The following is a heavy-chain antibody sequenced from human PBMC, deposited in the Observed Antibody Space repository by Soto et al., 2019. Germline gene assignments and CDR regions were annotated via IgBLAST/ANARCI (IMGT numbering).Heavy chain of an antibody. CDR3: ARVIMDYNYYGMDV. CDR1: GYTFSGYY. Sequence: GASVKVSCKTSGYTFSGYYIHWVRQAPGQGLEWMGWINPNSGGTNYAQKFQGRVTMTRDTSTSTAYMELSRLRSDDTAVYYCARVIMDYNYYGMDVWGQGTTVTVSS. CDR2: INPNSGGT. J-gene: IGHJ6*02. V-gene: IGHV1-2*02. D-gene: IGHD2-8*01.